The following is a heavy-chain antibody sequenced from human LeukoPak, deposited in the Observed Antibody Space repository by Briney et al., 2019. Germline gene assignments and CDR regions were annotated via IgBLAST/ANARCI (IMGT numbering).Heavy chain of an antibody. CDR1: GGSISSSSYY. CDR2: IYYTGST. J-gene: IGHJ4*02. CDR3: ARARYYGSRYFDY. D-gene: IGHD3-10*01. V-gene: IGHV4-30-4*08. Sequence: SETLSLTCTVSGGSISSSSYYWGWIRQPPGAGLECVGYIYYTGSTYYNPSLKSRLTISIDTSKNHFSLKLNSVTAADTAVYYCARARYYGSRYFDYWGQGIQVTVSS.